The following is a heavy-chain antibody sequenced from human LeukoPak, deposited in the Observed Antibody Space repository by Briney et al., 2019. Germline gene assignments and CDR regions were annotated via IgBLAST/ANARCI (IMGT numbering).Heavy chain of an antibody. D-gene: IGHD5-24*01. Sequence: PSETLSLTCTVSGDSISSGGYYWSWIRQHPGKGLEWIGYVYYSGSTYYNPSLKSRVTISVDTSKNQFSLNLSSVTAADTAVYYCARGDGYNNDYWGQGTLVTVSS. V-gene: IGHV4-31*03. CDR2: VYYSGST. J-gene: IGHJ4*02. CDR3: ARGDGYNNDY. CDR1: GDSISSGGYY.